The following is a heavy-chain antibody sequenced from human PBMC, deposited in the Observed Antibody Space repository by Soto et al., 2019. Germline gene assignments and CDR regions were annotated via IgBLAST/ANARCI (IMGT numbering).Heavy chain of an antibody. CDR3: ARVFRRAMHAFDI. D-gene: IGHD2-2*01. CDR2: IYYSGST. V-gene: IGHV4-59*01. Sequence: SETLSLTCTVSGGSISSYYWSWIRQPPGKGLEWIGYIYYSGSTNYNPSLKSRVTISVDTSKNQFSLKLSSVTAADTAVYYCARVFRRAMHAFDIRAQGTMVTVSS. CDR1: GGSISSYY. J-gene: IGHJ3*02.